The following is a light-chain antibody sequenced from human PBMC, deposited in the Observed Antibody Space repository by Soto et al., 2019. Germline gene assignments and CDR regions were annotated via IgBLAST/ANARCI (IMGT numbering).Light chain of an antibody. J-gene: IGKJ1*01. CDR2: GAS. Sequence: DIQMTQSPSSLSASVGDRVTITCRASQGISSYLAWYQQKPGKVPKLLIYGASTLQSGVPSRFSGSGSGTDFTLTIRSLQTEDVATYYCQKYNSAPRTFGQGTKVEIK. V-gene: IGKV1-27*01. CDR1: QGISSY. CDR3: QKYNSAPRT.